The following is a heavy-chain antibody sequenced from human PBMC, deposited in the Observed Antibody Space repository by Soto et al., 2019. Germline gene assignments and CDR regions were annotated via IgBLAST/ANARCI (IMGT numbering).Heavy chain of an antibody. D-gene: IGHD6-6*01. J-gene: IGHJ4*02. CDR2: IKSKTDGGTT. V-gene: IGHV3-15*01. CDR1: GFTFSNAW. CDR3: TTGILVPPKYYCDY. Sequence: EVQLVESGGGLVKPGGSLRLSCAASGFTFSNAWMSWVHQAPGKGLEWVGRIKSKTDGGTTDYAAPVKGRFTISRDDSKNTLYLQMNSLKTEDTAVYYCTTGILVPPKYYCDYWGQGTLVTVSS.